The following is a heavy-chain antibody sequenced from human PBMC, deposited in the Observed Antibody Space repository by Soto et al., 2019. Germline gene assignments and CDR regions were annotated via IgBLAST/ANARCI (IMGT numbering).Heavy chain of an antibody. V-gene: IGHV4-34*01. D-gene: IGHD3-9*01. CDR1: GGSFSGYY. J-gene: IGHJ2*01. Sequence: QVQLQQWGAGPLRPLETLSLTCGVSGGSFSGYYWAWIRQSPGKGLEGFGEINDRGSINYNPSLKSCVSISVDPSKNHYSLKLRSVTAADTAVYYCARESHDILTGPPWVWYFDLWGRGTLVTVSS. CDR3: ARESHDILTGPPWVWYFDL. CDR2: INDRGSI.